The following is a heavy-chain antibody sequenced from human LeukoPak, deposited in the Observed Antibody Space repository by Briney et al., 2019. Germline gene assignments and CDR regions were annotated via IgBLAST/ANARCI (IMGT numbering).Heavy chain of an antibody. D-gene: IGHD3-22*01. CDR2: IKQDGSEK. CDR1: GFTFSSYW. J-gene: IGHJ4*02. V-gene: IGHV3-7*01. CDR3: ARRAWGYSSGYYYFDY. Sequence: PGGSLRLSCAASGFTFSSYWMTWVRQAPGKGLEWVANIKQDGSEKYYVDSVKGRFSISRDNAKKSLYLQMNSLRAEDTAVYYCARRAWGYSSGYYYFDYWGQGTLVTVSS.